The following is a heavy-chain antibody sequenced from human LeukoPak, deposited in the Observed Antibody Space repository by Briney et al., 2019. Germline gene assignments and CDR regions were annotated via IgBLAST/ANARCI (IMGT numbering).Heavy chain of an antibody. D-gene: IGHD3-22*01. CDR3: AGDHHRRLYDSQARDTFDI. J-gene: IGHJ3*02. CDR1: GFTFSSYS. V-gene: IGHV3-48*01. Sequence: GGSLRLSCAASGFTFSSYSMNWVRQAPGKGLEWVSYISSSSSTMYYADSVKGRFSISRDNAKKSLYLQMNSLRAEDTAVYYCAGDHHRRLYDSQARDTFDIWGQGTMVTVS. CDR2: ISSSSSTM.